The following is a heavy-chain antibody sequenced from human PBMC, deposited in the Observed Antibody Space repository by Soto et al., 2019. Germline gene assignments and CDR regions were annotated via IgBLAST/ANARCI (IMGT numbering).Heavy chain of an antibody. D-gene: IGHD3-22*01. Sequence: ASVKVSCKVSGYTLTELSMHWVRQAPGKGLEWMGGFDPEDGETIYAQKFQGRVTMTEDTSTDTAYMELSSLRSEDTAVYYCATDMIVVAHGAFDIWGQGTMVTVSS. CDR2: FDPEDGET. CDR1: GYTLTELS. CDR3: ATDMIVVAHGAFDI. J-gene: IGHJ3*02. V-gene: IGHV1-24*01.